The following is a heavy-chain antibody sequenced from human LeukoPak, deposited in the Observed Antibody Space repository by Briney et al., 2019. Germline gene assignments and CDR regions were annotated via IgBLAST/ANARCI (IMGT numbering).Heavy chain of an antibody. CDR1: GFTFSSYW. V-gene: IGHV3-7*01. D-gene: IGHD6-19*01. J-gene: IGHJ4*02. CDR2: IKQDGSEK. Sequence: PGGSLRLSCAASGFTFSSYWMSWVRQAPGKGLEWVANIKQDGSEKYYVDSVKGRFTISRDNSKNTLYLQMNSLRAEDTAVYYCATNSPQTSIAVPDYWGQGTLVTVSS. CDR3: ATNSPQTSIAVPDY.